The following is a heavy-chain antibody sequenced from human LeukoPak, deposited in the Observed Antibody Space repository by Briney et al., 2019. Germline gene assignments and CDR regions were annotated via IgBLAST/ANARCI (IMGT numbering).Heavy chain of an antibody. CDR3: AKDLGRQWLPTFDY. CDR2: IKQAGSEK. J-gene: IGHJ4*02. Sequence: PGGSLRLSCTASGITFSGYWMSWVRQPPGKGLEWVANIKQAGSEKYYVDSVEGRFTISRGDAKKSVYLQMNSLRAEDTAVYYCAKDLGRQWLPTFDYWGQGTLVTVSS. V-gene: IGHV3-7*01. D-gene: IGHD6-19*01. CDR1: GITFSGYW.